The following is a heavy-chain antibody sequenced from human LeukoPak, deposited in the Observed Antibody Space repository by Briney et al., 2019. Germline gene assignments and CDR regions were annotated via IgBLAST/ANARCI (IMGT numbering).Heavy chain of an antibody. J-gene: IGHJ5*02. CDR2: IYTSGST. Sequence: SETLSLTCTVSGDSISSYYWSWIRQPPGKGLEWIGRIYTSGSTNYNPSLKSRVTMPVDTSKNQCSLKRSSVTAADTAVYYCARVCRAAARTRSWFDPWGQGTLVTVSS. CDR1: GDSISSYY. V-gene: IGHV4-4*07. D-gene: IGHD6-13*01. CDR3: ARVCRAAARTRSWFDP.